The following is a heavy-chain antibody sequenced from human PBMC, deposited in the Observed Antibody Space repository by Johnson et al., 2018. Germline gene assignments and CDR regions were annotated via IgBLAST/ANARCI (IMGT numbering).Heavy chain of an antibody. CDR3: ARRAVRGIITHFDY. Sequence: VQLVQSGAEVKTPGESLKISCKGSGYSFTNYWIGWVRQMPGKGLEWMALSYPGDSYIRYPPSFQGQVTISVDNSFSTAYLHWSSLKASDTAMYYCARRAVRGIITHFDYWGQGTLVTVSS. CDR2: SYPGDSYI. CDR1: GYSFTNYW. V-gene: IGHV5-51*01. D-gene: IGHD3-10*01. J-gene: IGHJ4*02.